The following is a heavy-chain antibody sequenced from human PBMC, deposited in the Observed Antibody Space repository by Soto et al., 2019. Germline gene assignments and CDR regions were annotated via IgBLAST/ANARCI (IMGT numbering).Heavy chain of an antibody. Sequence: GGSLRLSCAASGFTFSSYAMHWVRQAPGKGLEWVAVISYDGSNKYYADSVKGRFTISRDNSKNTLYLQMNSVRAEDTAVYYCARDRGGIAARPDLGDYYYYGMDVWGQGTTVTVSS. CDR2: ISYDGSNK. CDR3: ARDRGGIAARPDLGDYYYYGMDV. J-gene: IGHJ6*02. V-gene: IGHV3-30-3*01. D-gene: IGHD6-6*01. CDR1: GFTFSSYA.